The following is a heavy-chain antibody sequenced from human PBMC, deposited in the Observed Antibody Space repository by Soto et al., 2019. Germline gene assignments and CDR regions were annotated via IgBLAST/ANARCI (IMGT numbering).Heavy chain of an antibody. CDR3: ARTYMHCTDGGCYYY. V-gene: IGHV5-51*01. CDR2: IYPGDSET. CDR1: GYSFPHYW. J-gene: IGHJ4*02. D-gene: IGHD2-8*01. Sequence: GESLKISCQGTGYSFPHYWIAWVRQLHGKGLEWMGIIYPGDSETRYSPSFQGQVTISVDKSTTTAYLQWSSLKASDTAMYYCARTYMHCTDGGCYYYWGQGTLVTVSS.